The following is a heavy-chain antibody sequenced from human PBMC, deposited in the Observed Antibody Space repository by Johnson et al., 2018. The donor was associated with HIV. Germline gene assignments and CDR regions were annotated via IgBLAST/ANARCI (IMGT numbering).Heavy chain of an antibody. Sequence: EVQLVESGGGVVQPGRSLRLSCAASGFTFSNAWMSWVRQAPGKGLEWVGRIKSNTDGGTTDYAAPVKGRFPISRDDSKNTLYLQMNSLKTEDTAVYYCATDVPSAPYYNAFDIWGQGTMVTVSS. CDR1: GFTFSNAW. J-gene: IGHJ3*02. CDR2: IKSNTDGGTT. D-gene: IGHD1-26*01. V-gene: IGHV3-15*01. CDR3: ATDVPSAPYYNAFDI.